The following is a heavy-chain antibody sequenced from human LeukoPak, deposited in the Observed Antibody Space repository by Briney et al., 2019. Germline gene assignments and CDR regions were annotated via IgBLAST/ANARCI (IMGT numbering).Heavy chain of an antibody. J-gene: IGHJ3*02. CDR3: AKDPNGDYIGTFDI. D-gene: IGHD4-17*01. CDR2: ISGNGA. CDR1: QFNFNKFG. V-gene: IGHV3-23*01. Sequence: GGSLRLSCATSQFNFNKFGMTWVRQAPGKGLEWVSSISGNGAQYADSVQGRFAISRDNSKNTLCLQMNSLRAEDTAVYFCAKDPNGDYIGTFDIWGHGTMVTVSS.